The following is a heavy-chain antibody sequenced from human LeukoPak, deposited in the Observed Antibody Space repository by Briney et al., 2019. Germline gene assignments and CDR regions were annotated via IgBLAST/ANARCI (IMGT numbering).Heavy chain of an antibody. J-gene: IGHJ4*02. V-gene: IGHV1-18*01. Sequence: ASVKVSCKAAGYTFTSYGISWVRQSPGQGLEWMGWISAYNGNTNSAKKLQGRVTMTTDTSTSTAYMELRSLRSDDTAVYYCAREKLPLFGLLFVPYYFDYWGQGTLVTVSS. CDR2: ISAYNGNT. CDR1: GYTFTSYG. D-gene: IGHD2-21*02. CDR3: AREKLPLFGLLFVPYYFDY.